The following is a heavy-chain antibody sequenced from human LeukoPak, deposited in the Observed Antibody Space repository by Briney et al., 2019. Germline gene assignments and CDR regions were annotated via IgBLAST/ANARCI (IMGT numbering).Heavy chain of an antibody. CDR1: GYTFTSYA. V-gene: IGHV1-3*01. Sequence: ASVKSSCKASGYTFTSYAMHWVRQAPGQRLEWMGWINAGNGNTKYSQKFQGRVTITRDTSASTAYMELSSLRSEDTAVYYCARVTNGALYYFDYWGQGTLVTVSS. CDR2: INAGNGNT. J-gene: IGHJ4*02. D-gene: IGHD4-17*01. CDR3: ARVTNGALYYFDY.